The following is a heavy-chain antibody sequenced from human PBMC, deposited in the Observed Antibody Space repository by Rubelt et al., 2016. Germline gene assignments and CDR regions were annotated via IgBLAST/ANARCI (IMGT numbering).Heavy chain of an antibody. V-gene: IGHV3-74*03. CDR3: AREAAAGTWGFDY. J-gene: IGHJ4*02. CDR2: KSDGSVT. D-gene: IGHD6-13*01. Sequence: KSDGSVTTYADSVKGRFTISRDNAKNTLYLHLDRLRVEDTAMYYCAREAAAGTWGFDYWGQGTLVTVSS.